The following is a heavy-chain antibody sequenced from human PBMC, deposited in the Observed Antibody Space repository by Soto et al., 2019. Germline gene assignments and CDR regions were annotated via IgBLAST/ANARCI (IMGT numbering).Heavy chain of an antibody. CDR1: GYTFTSYD. Sequence: QVQLVQSGAEVRKPGASVKVSCEASGYTFTSYDIYWVRQATGQGLEWMGWMNPNTGNSGYAHKVQGRVTMTSDTSISTGHMELNSLRSEDTDVYYCARRAETNGWNGFGADKYYFDFWGQGTLVTVSS. J-gene: IGHJ4*02. D-gene: IGHD1-1*01. CDR3: ARRAETNGWNGFGADKYYFDF. CDR2: MNPNTGNS. V-gene: IGHV1-8*01.